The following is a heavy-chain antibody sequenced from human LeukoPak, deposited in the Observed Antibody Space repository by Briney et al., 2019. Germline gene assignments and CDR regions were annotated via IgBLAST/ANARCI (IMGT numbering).Heavy chain of an antibody. CDR3: ARDPYGLGTPV. V-gene: IGHV3-48*01. D-gene: IGHD3-10*01. J-gene: IGHJ6*02. CDR2: ISSSSSTI. CDR1: GFTFSSYS. Sequence: GGSLRLSCAASGFTFSSYSMNWVRQAPGKGLEWVSYISSSSSTIYYADSVKGRFTISRDNAKNSLYLQMNSLRAEDTAVYYCARDPYGLGTPVWGQGTTVTVSS.